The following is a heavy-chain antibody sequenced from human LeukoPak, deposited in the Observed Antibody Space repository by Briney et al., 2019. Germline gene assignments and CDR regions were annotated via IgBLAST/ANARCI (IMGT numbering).Heavy chain of an antibody. CDR2: INPSGGST. CDR3: ARDLVGATPPP. D-gene: IGHD1-26*01. CDR1: GYTFTSYY. Sequence: ASVKVSRKASGYTFTSYYMHWVRQAPGQGLEWMGIINPSGGSTSYAQKFQGRVTMTRDVSTSTVYMELSSLRSEDTAVYYCARDLVGATPPPWGQGTLVTVSS. J-gene: IGHJ5*02. V-gene: IGHV1-46*01.